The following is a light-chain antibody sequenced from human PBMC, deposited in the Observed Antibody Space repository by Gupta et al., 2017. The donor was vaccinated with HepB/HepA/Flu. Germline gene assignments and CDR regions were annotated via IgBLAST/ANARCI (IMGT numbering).Light chain of an antibody. V-gene: IGKV1-39*01. CDR3: QQTDAIPYT. Sequence: IQMTPSPSSLSASVGDRVTITCRASQNIRRYLNWFQRKPGHAPKVLIYAISNLQTGVPSRFSGSGSGTDFTLSISSLQPEDFATYYCQQTDAIPYTFGQGTKLEIK. CDR1: QNIRRY. CDR2: AIS. J-gene: IGKJ2*01.